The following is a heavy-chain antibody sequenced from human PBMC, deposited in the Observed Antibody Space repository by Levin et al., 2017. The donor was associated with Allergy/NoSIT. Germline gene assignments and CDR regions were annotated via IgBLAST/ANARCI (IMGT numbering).Heavy chain of an antibody. Sequence: GESLKISCAASGFTFSSYGMHWVRQAPGKGLEWVAVIWYDGSNKYYADSVKGRFTISRDNSKNTLYLQMNSLRAEDTAVYYCARDPKDTIFGVVIYYYGMDVWGQGTTVTVSS. CDR3: ARDPKDTIFGVVIYYYGMDV. CDR1: GFTFSSYG. V-gene: IGHV3-33*01. D-gene: IGHD3-3*01. J-gene: IGHJ6*02. CDR2: IWYDGSNK.